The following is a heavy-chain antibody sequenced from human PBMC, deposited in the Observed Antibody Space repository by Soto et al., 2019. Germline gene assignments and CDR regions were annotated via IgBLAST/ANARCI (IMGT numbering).Heavy chain of an antibody. D-gene: IGHD3-10*01. CDR3: ATSYGSGYRAFDF. J-gene: IGHJ4*02. Sequence: QVQLVQSGADVKKPGSSVKVSCKASGDTFNFYTINWVRQAPGLGLEWMGRFNPILTMSNYAQKFEGRVRITAEKSTSTAYRELSRLRAEDTAMYYCATSYGSGYRAFDFWGQGALVTVSS. V-gene: IGHV1-69*02. CDR1: GDTFNFYT. CDR2: FNPILTMS.